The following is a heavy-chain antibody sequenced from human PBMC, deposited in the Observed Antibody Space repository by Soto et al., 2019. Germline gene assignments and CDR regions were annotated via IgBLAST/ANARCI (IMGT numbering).Heavy chain of an antibody. V-gene: IGHV3-15*01. CDR1: GFTFSNAW. D-gene: IGHD1-1*01. CDR3: TTGSTYTKNY. CDR2: IKSKTDGGTT. Sequence: LSLSCAASGFTFSNAWLSWVRQAPGKGLEWVGRIKSKTDGGTTDYTAPVKGRFTISRDDSKNTLYLQMNSLKIEDTAVYYCTTGSTYTKNYWGQGTLVTVYS. J-gene: IGHJ4*02.